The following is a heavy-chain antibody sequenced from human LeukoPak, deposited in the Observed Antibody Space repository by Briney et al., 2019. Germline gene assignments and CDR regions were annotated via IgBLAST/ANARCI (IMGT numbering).Heavy chain of an antibody. CDR3: ARTSNYDFWSGYLDY. D-gene: IGHD3-3*01. CDR2: IYHSGST. Sequence: GSLRLSCAVSGFTFSDHYMDWVRQAPGKGLEWIGYIYHSGSTYYNPSLKSRVTISVDRSKNQFSLKLSSVTAADTAVYYCARTSNYDFWSGYLDYWGQGTLVTVSS. V-gene: IGHV4-38-2*01. J-gene: IGHJ4*02. CDR1: GFTFSDHY.